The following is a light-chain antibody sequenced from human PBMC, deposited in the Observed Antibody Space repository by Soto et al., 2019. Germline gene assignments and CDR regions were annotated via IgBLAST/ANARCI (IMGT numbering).Light chain of an antibody. CDR1: QYVGSS. CDR3: HQRQSWPRT. CDR2: YMS. V-gene: IGKV3-11*01. Sequence: IVLTQCPASLSSTSGETATLSCRASQYVGSSLAWYQHKPGQAPRLLIYYMSKRATGIPARFSGSVSGTDGTITISSLATDDGTIYDGHQRQSWPRTFGQVTKVDIK. J-gene: IGKJ1*01.